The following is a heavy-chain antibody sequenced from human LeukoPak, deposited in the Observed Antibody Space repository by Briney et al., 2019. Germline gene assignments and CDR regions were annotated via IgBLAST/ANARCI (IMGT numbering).Heavy chain of an antibody. D-gene: IGHD3-22*01. CDR3: SRAGKEGDNSGFDI. J-gene: IGHJ3*02. CDR1: RFTFSDYI. V-gene: IGHV3-72*01. Sequence: GGSLRLSCAASRFTFSDYILHWVRQAPGKGLEWVGRIRRKGQGYTRETAWSVKGRFTITRDSSQCSLYLYMKRLQTEATDVYHYSRAGKEGDNSGFDIWGQGTMVTVAS. CDR2: IRRKGQGYTR.